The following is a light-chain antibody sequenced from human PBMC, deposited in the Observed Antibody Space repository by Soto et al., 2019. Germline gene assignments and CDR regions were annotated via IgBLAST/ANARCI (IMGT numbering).Light chain of an antibody. CDR2: GAS. J-gene: IGKJ3*01. Sequence: EIVMKQSPATLYVSPGERATLSCRASQSVSSNLAWYQQKPGQAPRLLIYGASTRATGIPARFSGSGSGTESTLTISSLQSEDFAVYYCQQYNNWPFTFGPGTKVDIK. CDR1: QSVSSN. V-gene: IGKV3-15*01. CDR3: QQYNNWPFT.